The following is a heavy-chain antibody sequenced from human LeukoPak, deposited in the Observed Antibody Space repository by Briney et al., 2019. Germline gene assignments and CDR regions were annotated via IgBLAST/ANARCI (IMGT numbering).Heavy chain of an antibody. Sequence: SETLSLTCTVSGGSISSSSYYWGWIRQPPGKGLEWIGSIYYSGSTYYNPSLKSRVTISVDTSKNQFSLKLSSVTAADTAVYYCARLQRSRYGSGSYYKPHYFDYWGQGTLVTVSS. V-gene: IGHV4-39*01. D-gene: IGHD3-10*01. CDR2: IYYSGST. CDR1: GGSISSSSYY. CDR3: ARLQRSRYGSGSYYKPHYFDY. J-gene: IGHJ4*02.